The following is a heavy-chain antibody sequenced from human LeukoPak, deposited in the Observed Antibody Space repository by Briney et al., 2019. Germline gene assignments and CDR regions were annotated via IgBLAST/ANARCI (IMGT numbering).Heavy chain of an antibody. Sequence: GGSLRLSCVASGFTFRSYAMNWVRQAPRKGLEWVSAISGSGGSTYSADSVKGRFTISRDNSKNTLFLQMNSLRAEDTAVYFCAKSRGSSSGAFDIWGQGTMVSVSS. D-gene: IGHD6-13*01. CDR3: AKSRGSSSGAFDI. CDR2: ISGSGGST. V-gene: IGHV3-23*01. CDR1: GFTFRSYA. J-gene: IGHJ3*02.